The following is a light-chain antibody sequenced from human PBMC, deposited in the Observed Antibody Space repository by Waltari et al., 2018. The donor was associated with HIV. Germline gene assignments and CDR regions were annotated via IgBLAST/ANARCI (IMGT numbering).Light chain of an antibody. J-gene: IGLJ3*02. CDR1: SSDVGGYKY. V-gene: IGLV2-11*01. CDR3: CSYAGNFIEM. CDR2: DVD. Sequence: QSALTQPRSVSGSPGQSVTISCTGTSSDVGGYKYVSWYQHHPGKAPKLSIFDVDLRPSGVPSRFAVSKSGNTASLTISGLQAEDEAEYYCCSYAGNFIEMFGGGTKLTVL.